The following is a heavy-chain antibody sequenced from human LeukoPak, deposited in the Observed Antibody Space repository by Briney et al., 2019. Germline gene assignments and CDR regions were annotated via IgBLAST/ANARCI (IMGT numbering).Heavy chain of an antibody. CDR3: ASLDTAMVRFIY. J-gene: IGHJ4*02. V-gene: IGHV1-2*02. CDR1: GYTFTGYY. D-gene: IGHD5-18*01. Sequence: GASVKVSCKASGYTFTGYYMHWVRQAPGQGLEWMGWINPNSGGTNYAQKFQGRVTMTRDTSISTAYMELSSLRSEDTAVYYCASLDTAMVRFIYWGQGTLVTVSS. CDR2: INPNSGGT.